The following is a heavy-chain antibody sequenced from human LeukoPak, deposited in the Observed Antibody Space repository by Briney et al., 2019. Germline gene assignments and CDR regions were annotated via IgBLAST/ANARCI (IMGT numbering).Heavy chain of an antibody. J-gene: IGHJ4*02. CDR3: AREGYYYDSSTTEGNDY. CDR1: GYTFTGYY. V-gene: IGHV1-2*02. CDR2: INPNSGGT. Sequence: ASVKVSCKASGYTFTGYYMHWVRQAPGQGLEWMGWINPNSGGTNYAQKFQGRVTMTRDTSISTAYMELSRLRSDDTAVYYCAREGYYYDSSTTEGNDYWGQGTLVTVSS. D-gene: IGHD3-22*01.